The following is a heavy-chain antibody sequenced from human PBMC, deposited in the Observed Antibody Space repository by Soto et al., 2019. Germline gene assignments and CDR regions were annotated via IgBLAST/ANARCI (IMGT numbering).Heavy chain of an antibody. D-gene: IGHD3-3*01. CDR2: ISTYNGNT. CDR1: GYTFTSYG. Sequence: QVQLVQSGAEVKKPGASVKVSCKASGYTFTSYGISWVRQAPGQGLEWMGWISTYNGNTNYAQDLRGRITMTTDTSTRTAYMELRSLTSDDTAVYYCARIFGAIYYFDSWGQGTLVTVSS. V-gene: IGHV1-18*01. J-gene: IGHJ4*02. CDR3: ARIFGAIYYFDS.